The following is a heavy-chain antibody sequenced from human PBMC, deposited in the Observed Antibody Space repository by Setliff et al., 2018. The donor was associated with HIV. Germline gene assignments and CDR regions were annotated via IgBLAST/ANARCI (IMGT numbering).Heavy chain of an antibody. D-gene: IGHD6-13*01. CDR1: GFTFTSSA. CDR3: ARASLGDSSSWYGLYYYYGMDV. Sequence: SVKVSCKASGFTFTSSAMQWVRQARGQRLEWIGWIVVGSGNTNYAQKFQERVTITRDMSTSTAYMELSSLRSEDTAVYFCARASLGDSSSWYGLYYYYGMDVWGQGTTVTV. CDR2: IVVGSGNT. J-gene: IGHJ6*02. V-gene: IGHV1-58*02.